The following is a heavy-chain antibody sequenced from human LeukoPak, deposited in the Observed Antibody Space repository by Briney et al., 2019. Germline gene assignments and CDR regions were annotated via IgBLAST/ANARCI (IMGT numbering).Heavy chain of an antibody. J-gene: IGHJ4*02. CDR2: ISSSGSTI. V-gene: IGHV3-48*03. D-gene: IGHD6-13*01. Sequence: GGSLRLSCAASGFTFSSYEMNWVRQAPGKGLEWVSYISSSGSTIYYADSVKGRFTISRDNAKNSLYLQMNTLRADDTAVYYCAKDHGSSDWYYFDYWGQGTLVTVSS. CDR3: AKDHGSSDWYYFDY. CDR1: GFTFSSYE.